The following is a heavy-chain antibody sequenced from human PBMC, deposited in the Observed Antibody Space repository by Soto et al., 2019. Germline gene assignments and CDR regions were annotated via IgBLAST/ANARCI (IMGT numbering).Heavy chain of an antibody. J-gene: IGHJ4*02. CDR2: IWYDGSNK. V-gene: IGHV3-33*01. CDR1: GFTFSSYG. Sequence: QVQLVESGGGVVQPGRSLRLSCAASGFTFSSYGMHWVRQAPGKGREWVGVIWYDGSNKYYADSVKGRFTISRDNSKNTLYLQMNSLRAEDTAVYYCARDQLYSSSWSDYWGQGTLVTVSS. D-gene: IGHD6-13*01. CDR3: ARDQLYSSSWSDY.